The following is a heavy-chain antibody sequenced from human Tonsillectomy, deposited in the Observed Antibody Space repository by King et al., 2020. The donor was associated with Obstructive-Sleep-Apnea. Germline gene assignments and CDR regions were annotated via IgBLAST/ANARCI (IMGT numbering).Heavy chain of an antibody. V-gene: IGHV4-39*07. CDR1: GGSISSSSYY. CDR2: VCYSGRT. CDR3: AREGAAGTNWFDP. J-gene: IGHJ5*02. D-gene: IGHD1-1*01. Sequence: QLQESGPGLVKPSETLSLTCTLSGGSISSSSYYWGWIRQPPGKGLEWIGSVCYSGRTYYNPSLKSRVTISVDTSKNQFSLKLTSVTAADTAVYYCAREGAAGTNWFDPWGQGILVTVSS.